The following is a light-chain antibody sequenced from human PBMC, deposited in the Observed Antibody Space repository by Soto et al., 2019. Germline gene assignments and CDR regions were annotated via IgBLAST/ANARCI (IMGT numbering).Light chain of an antibody. CDR3: QQCRNWPLT. CDR1: QNVYNN. V-gene: IGKV3-15*01. J-gene: IGKJ4*01. CDR2: DAS. Sequence: IVMTQSPATLSVSPGEGATLSCKASQNVYNNLAWYQQRPGQPPRLLIYDASTRATGISARFSGSGYGTEFTLTISSLQSEDFAVYFCQQCRNWPLTFGGGTKVAIK.